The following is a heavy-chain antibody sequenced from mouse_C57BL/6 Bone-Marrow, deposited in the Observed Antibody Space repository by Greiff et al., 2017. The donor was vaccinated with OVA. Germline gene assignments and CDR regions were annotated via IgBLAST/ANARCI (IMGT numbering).Heavy chain of an antibody. D-gene: IGHD6-1*01. V-gene: IGHV5-6*01. CDR1: GFTFSSYG. CDR3: ARRSPLFDY. Sequence: EVQLVESGGDLVKPGGSLKLSCAASGFTFSSYGMSWVRQTPDKRLEWVATISSGGSYTYYPDSVKGRFTISRDNAKNTLYRQMSSLKSEDTAMYYCARRSPLFDYWGQGTTRTVSS. J-gene: IGHJ2*01. CDR2: ISSGGSYT.